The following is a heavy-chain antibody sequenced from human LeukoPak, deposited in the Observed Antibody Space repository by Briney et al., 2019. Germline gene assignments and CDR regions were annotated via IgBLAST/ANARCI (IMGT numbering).Heavy chain of an antibody. V-gene: IGHV3-23*01. Sequence: GGSLRLSCAASGFTFSNYAMSWVRQAPGKGLEWVSSISGSGGSTYYADSVKGRFTISRDNSKNTLYLQMNSLRAEDTAVYYCAKETYYDILTGYSPFGYWGRGTLVTVSS. CDR3: AKETYYDILTGYSPFGY. CDR1: GFTFSNYA. J-gene: IGHJ4*02. CDR2: ISGSGGST. D-gene: IGHD3-9*01.